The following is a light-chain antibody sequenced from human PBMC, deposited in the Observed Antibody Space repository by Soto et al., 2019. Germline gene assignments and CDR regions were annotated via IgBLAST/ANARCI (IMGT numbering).Light chain of an antibody. J-gene: IGLJ2*01. V-gene: IGLV1-40*01. Sequence: QSVLTQPPSVSGAPGQRVTISCTGSTSNIGAGYVVHWYQQLPGSAPKLLIYPDSNRPSGVPDRFSGSKSGTSASLAITGLQAEDEADYFCQSYDSSLSVVFGGGTKLTVL. CDR3: QSYDSSLSVV. CDR2: PDS. CDR1: TSNIGAGYV.